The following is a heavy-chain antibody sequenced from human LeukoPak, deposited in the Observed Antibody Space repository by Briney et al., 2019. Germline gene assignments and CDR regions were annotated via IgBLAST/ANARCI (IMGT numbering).Heavy chain of an antibody. CDR3: ARGLLGEQLVQYYYYMDV. D-gene: IGHD6-13*01. CDR2: MNPNSGNT. Sequence: ASVKVSCKASGYTFTSYGISWVRQATGQGLEWMGWMNPNSGNTGYAQKFQGRVTMTRNTSISTAYMELSSLRSEDTAVYYCARGLLGEQLVQYYYYMDVWGKGTTVTISS. V-gene: IGHV1-8*02. J-gene: IGHJ6*03. CDR1: GYTFTSYG.